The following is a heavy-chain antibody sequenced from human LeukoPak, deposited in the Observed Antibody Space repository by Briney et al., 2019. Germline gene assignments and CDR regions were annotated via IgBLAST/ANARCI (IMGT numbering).Heavy chain of an antibody. CDR2: IKQDGSAK. CDR3: ARVGKTVIVPMLN. Sequence: GGTLRLSCTASGCTVSSYWMSWIRQAPGKGLEWVANIKQDGSAKYYVDSVKGRFTISSDNAKNSLHQQMNILTAEDAAVYYCARVGKTVIVPMLNWGEGTLVTVSS. CDR1: GCTVSSYW. D-gene: IGHD2/OR15-2a*01. J-gene: IGHJ4*02. V-gene: IGHV3-7*01.